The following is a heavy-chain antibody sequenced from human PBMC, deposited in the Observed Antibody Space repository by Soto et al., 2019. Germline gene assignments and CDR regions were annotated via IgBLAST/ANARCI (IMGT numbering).Heavy chain of an antibody. J-gene: IGHJ3*01. CDR2: ISHSGTS. V-gene: IGHV4-4*02. D-gene: IGHD3-9*01. CDR1: GGSISSSHW. Sequence: QVQLQESGPGLVKPSGTLSLTCAVSGGSISSSHWWTWVRQSPGKGLAYIGEISHSGTSNSNPSLKSRVTLSVDKSKNHFSLTLTSVTAADTVVYYCARVVLTITRGAFDAWGQGTLVIVSS. CDR3: ARVVLTITRGAFDA.